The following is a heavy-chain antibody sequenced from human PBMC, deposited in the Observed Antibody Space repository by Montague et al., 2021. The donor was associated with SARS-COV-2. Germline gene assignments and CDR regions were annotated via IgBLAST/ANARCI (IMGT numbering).Heavy chain of an antibody. J-gene: IGHJ3*02. V-gene: IGHV3-30-3*01. CDR2: ISYDGSNK. Sequence: SLRLSCAASGFTLSSYAMHWVRQAPGKGLEWVAVISYDGSNKYYADSVKGRFTISRDNSKNTLYLQMNSLRAEDTAVYYCARGRGVITFGGVIGYDAFDIWGQGTMVTVSS. CDR1: GFTLSSYA. D-gene: IGHD3-16*02. CDR3: ARGRGVITFGGVIGYDAFDI.